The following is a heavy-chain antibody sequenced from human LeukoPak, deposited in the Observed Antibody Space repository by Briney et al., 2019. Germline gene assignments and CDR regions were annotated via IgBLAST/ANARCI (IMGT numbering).Heavy chain of an antibody. CDR2: IIPIFGTA. J-gene: IGHJ4*02. V-gene: IGHV1-69*13. CDR3: ARESGSYPLFGY. CDR1: GGTFSSYP. Sequence: SVKVSCKASGGTFSSYPISWVRQAPGQGLEWMGGIIPIFGTANYAQKFQGRVTITADESTSTAYMELSSLRSEDTAVYYCARESGSYPLFGYWGQGTLVTVSS. D-gene: IGHD1-26*01.